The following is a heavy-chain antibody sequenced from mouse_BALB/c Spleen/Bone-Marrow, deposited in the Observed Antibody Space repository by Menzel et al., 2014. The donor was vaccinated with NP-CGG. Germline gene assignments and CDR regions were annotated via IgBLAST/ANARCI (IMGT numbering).Heavy chain of an antibody. D-gene: IGHD3-1*01. CDR1: GYTFTSYW. CDR3: KTLARNYFDY. Sequence: EGKLMDSGTDLARPGVSVKMSCKASGYTFTSYWMHWVKQRPGQGLEWIGTIYPGNSDTTYNQKFNGKAKLTAVTSTSTAYMKLSSLTNEDSAVYYCKTLARNYFDYWGEATT. J-gene: IGHJ2*01. CDR2: IYPGNSDT. V-gene: IGHV1-5*01.